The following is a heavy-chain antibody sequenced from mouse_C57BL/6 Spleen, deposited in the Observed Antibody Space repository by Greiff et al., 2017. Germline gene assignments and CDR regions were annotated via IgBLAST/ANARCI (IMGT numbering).Heavy chain of an antibody. CDR1: GFTFTSYG. D-gene: IGHD2-3*01. J-gene: IGHJ2*01. Sequence: QVHVMQSGAELARPGASVKLSCKASGFTFTSYGISWVSQSTGQGLEWIGEISLRCGTNYYNEECKGKATLTADKSSSTAYVELRSLTSEDSAVYFCAREEYDGYPDYWGQGTTLTVSS. V-gene: IGHV1-81*01. CDR3: AREEYDGYPDY. CDR2: ISLRCGTN.